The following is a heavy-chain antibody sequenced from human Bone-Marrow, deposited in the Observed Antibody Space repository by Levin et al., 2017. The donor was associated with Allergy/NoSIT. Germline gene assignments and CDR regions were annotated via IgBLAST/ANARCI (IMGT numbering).Heavy chain of an antibody. J-gene: IGHJ4*02. D-gene: IGHD3-10*01. CDR1: GFTFSSYG. CDR2: IWYDGSNK. Sequence: GESLKISCAASGFTFSSYGMHWVRQAPGKGLEWVAVIWYDGSNKYYADSVKGRFTISRDNSKNTLYLQMNSLRAEDTAVYYCARDIGPMVRAYDYWGQGTLVTVSS. CDR3: ARDIGPMVRAYDY. V-gene: IGHV3-33*01.